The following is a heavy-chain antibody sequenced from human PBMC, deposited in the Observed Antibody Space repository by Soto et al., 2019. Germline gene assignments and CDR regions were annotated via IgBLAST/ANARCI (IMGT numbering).Heavy chain of an antibody. Sequence: EVQLVESGGGLVKPGGSLRLSCAASGFTFSTYSMNWVRQAPGKGLEWVSSISSSSGYIYYADSVKGRFTISRYDAKNSLSLQMTILRAEDTAVYYCARVRSYSYGQGYGMDVWGQGTTGTVS. D-gene: IGHD5-18*01. CDR1: GFTFSTYS. V-gene: IGHV3-21*01. J-gene: IGHJ6*02. CDR3: ARVRSYSYGQGYGMDV. CDR2: ISSSSGYI.